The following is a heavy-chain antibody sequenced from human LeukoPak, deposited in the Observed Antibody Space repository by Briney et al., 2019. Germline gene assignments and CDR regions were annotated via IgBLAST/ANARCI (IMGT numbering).Heavy chain of an antibody. CDR3: AKHGNYDSSEFDY. CDR2: IYPVDSDT. V-gene: IGHV5-51*01. D-gene: IGHD3-22*01. J-gene: IGHJ4*02. Sequence: IIYPVDSDTKYSPSFQGQVTISADKSISTAYLQWSSLKASDTAMYYCAKHGNYDSSEFDYWGQGTLVTVSS.